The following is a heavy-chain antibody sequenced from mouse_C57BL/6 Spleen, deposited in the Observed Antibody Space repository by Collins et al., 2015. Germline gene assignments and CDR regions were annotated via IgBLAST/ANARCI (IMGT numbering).Heavy chain of an antibody. D-gene: IGHD1-1*01. CDR3: VRDRFDYYGSSYWYFDV. Sequence: QVQLKESGPGLVAPSQSLSITCTVSGFSLTSYDISWIRQPPGKGLEWLGVIWTGGGTNYNSAFMSRLSISKDNSKSQVFLKMNSLQTDDTAIYYCVRDRFDYYGSSYWYFDVWGAGTTVTVSS. CDR2: IWTGGGT. CDR1: GFSLTSYD. J-gene: IGHJ1*01. V-gene: IGHV2-9-2*01.